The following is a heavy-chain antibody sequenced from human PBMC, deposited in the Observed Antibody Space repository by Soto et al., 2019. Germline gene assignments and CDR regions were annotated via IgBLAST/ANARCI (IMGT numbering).Heavy chain of an antibody. CDR1: GYTFTSYG. D-gene: IGHD2-15*01. CDR3: ARQRRDGSWMRYDAFDI. Sequence: GASVKVSCEASGYTFTSYGISWVRQAPGQGLEWMGWISAYNGNTNYAQKLQGRVTMTTDTSTSTAYMELRSLRSDDTAVYYCARQRRDGSWMRYDAFDIWGQGTMVTVSS. CDR2: ISAYNGNT. V-gene: IGHV1-18*01. J-gene: IGHJ3*02.